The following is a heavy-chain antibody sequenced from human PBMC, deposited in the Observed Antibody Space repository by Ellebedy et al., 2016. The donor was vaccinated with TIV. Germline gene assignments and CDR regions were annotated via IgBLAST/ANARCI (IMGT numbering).Heavy chain of an antibody. J-gene: IGHJ4*02. CDR2: ISGSGGST. CDR1: GFTFSSYA. CDR3: AREYGDVRFDY. V-gene: IGHV3-23*01. D-gene: IGHD4-17*01. Sequence: GESLKISCAASGFTFSSYAMSWVRQAPGKGLEWVSAISGSGGSTYYADSVKGRFTISRDNSKNTLYLQMNSLRAEDTAVYYCAREYGDVRFDYWGQGTLVTVSS.